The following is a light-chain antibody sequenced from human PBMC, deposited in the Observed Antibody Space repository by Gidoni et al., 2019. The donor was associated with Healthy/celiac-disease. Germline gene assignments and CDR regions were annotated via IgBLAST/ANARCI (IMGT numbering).Light chain of an antibody. V-gene: IGKV1-5*03. CDR3: QQYNSYPLT. J-gene: IGKJ4*01. CDR1: QSISSW. Sequence: DIQMTQSPSTLSASVGDRVTITCRASQSISSWLAWYQQNPGKAPKLLIYKASSLESGVPSRISGSGSGTEFTLTSSSLQPDDFATYYCQQYNSYPLTFGGGTKVEIK. CDR2: KAS.